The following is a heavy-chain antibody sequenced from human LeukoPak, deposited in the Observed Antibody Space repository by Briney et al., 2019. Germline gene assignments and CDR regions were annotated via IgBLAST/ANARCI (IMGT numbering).Heavy chain of an antibody. CDR1: GGSISSYY. V-gene: IGHV4-4*07. CDR2: IYTSGST. J-gene: IGHJ2*01. CDR3: ARSRGRGGTRKYYYDSSGYYSWYFDL. D-gene: IGHD3-22*01. Sequence: SETLSLTCTVSGGSISSYYWSWIRQPAGKGLEWIGRIYTSGSTNYNPSLKSRVTMSVDTSKNQFSLKLRSVTAADTAVYYCARSRGRGGTRKYYYDSSGYYSWYFDLWGRGTLVTVSS.